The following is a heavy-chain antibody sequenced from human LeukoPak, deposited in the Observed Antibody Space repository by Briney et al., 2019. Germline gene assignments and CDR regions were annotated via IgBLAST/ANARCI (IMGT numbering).Heavy chain of an antibody. V-gene: IGHV4-59*13. CDR3: ARGVEMATILVGL. D-gene: IGHD5-24*01. J-gene: IGHJ4*02. Sequence: SETLSLTCTVSGGSISTYYWSWIRQPPGKGLEWLWHIYYSGSNNYNPPLKSRVTISVDTYKNQFSLKLSSVTAADTAVYYCARGVEMATILVGLWGQGTLVTVSS. CDR1: GGSISTYY. CDR2: IYYSGSN.